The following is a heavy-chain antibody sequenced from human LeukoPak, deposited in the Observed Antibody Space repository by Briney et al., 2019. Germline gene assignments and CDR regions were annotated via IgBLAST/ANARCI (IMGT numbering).Heavy chain of an antibody. CDR2: IYYSGST. J-gene: IGHJ4*02. CDR3: ARHRGYYSGFGY. Sequence: SETLSLTCTVSGGSISTNNYYWGWIRQPPGKGLEWIGTIYYSGSTYYNPSLKSRVTISVDTSKNQFSLNLSSVTAADTAVYSCARHRGYYSGFGYWGQGTLVTVSS. V-gene: IGHV4-39*01. D-gene: IGHD3-3*01. CDR1: GGSISTNNYY.